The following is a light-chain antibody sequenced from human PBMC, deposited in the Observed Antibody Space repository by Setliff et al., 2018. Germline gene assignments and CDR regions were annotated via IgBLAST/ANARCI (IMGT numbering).Light chain of an antibody. V-gene: IGLV2-14*01. CDR1: SSDVGDYKY. J-gene: IGLJ1*01. CDR3: SSYTSLSTRV. Sequence: QSALAQPASVSGSPGQSITISCTGTSSDVGDYKYVSWYQQLPGKAPKLIIFAVSNRPSGIPNRFSGSKSGNTASLSISGLQAEDEADYYCSSYTSLSTRVFGTGTKVTV. CDR2: AVS.